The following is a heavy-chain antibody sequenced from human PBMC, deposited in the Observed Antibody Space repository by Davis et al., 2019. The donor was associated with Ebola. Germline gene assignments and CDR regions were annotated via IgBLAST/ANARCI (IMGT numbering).Heavy chain of an antibody. Sequence: GGSLRLSCAASGFTVSSNYMSWVRQAPGKGLEWVSVIYSGGSTYYADSVKGRFTISRDNSKKTLYLQINSLRAEDTAVYYCAKSGLSFGVVKYHYGMDVWGKGTTVTVSS. V-gene: IGHV3-53*01. CDR3: AKSGLSFGVVKYHYGMDV. CDR2: IYSGGST. J-gene: IGHJ6*04. D-gene: IGHD3-3*01. CDR1: GFTVSSNY.